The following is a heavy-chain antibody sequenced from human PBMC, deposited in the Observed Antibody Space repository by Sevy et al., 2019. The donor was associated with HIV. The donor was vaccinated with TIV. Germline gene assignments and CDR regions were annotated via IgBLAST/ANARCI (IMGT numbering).Heavy chain of an antibody. V-gene: IGHV3-30*18. CDR1: GFTFSSYG. Sequence: GGSLRLSCAASGFTFSSYGMHWVRQAPGKGLEWVAVISYDGSNKYYADSVKGRFTISRDNSKNTLYRQMNSLRAEDTAVYYCAKDLEYNSGSYWSAFDIWGQGTMVTVSS. J-gene: IGHJ3*02. CDR3: AKDLEYNSGSYWSAFDI. CDR2: ISYDGSNK. D-gene: IGHD1-26*01.